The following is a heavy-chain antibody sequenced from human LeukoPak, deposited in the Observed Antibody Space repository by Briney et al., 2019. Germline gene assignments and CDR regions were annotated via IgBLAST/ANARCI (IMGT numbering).Heavy chain of an antibody. V-gene: IGHV1-69*01. CDR3: ASAYCSSTSCYLFSFDY. J-gene: IGHJ4*02. CDR1: GGTFSSYA. Sequence: SVKVSCKASGGTFSSYAISWVRQAPGQGLKWMGGIIPIFGTANYAQKFQGRVTITADESTSTAYMELSSLRSEDTAVYYCASAYCSSTSCYLFSFDYWGQGTLVTVSS. D-gene: IGHD2-2*01. CDR2: IIPIFGTA.